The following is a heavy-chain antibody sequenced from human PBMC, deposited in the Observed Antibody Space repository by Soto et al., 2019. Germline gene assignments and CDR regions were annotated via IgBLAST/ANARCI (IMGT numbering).Heavy chain of an antibody. J-gene: IGHJ4*02. CDR3: AREFSSGVY. D-gene: IGHD6-19*01. CDR1: GFTFSSYE. CDR2: ISSSGSII. V-gene: IGHV3-48*03. Sequence: PGGSLRLSCAASGFTFSSYEMNWVRQAPGKGLEWISYISSSGSIIYYADSVKGRFTISRDNAKNSLYLQMNSLRAGDTAVYYCAREFSSGVYWGQGTLVTVS.